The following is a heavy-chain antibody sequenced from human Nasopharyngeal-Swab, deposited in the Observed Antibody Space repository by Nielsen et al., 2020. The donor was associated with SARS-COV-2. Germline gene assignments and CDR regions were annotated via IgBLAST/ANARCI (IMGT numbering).Heavy chain of an antibody. Sequence: GESLKISCAASGFTFSSYWMHWVRPAPGKGLVWVSRINSDGSSTRYADSVKGRFTISRDNAKNTLYLQMNSLRAEDTAVYYCARVAYTAILFDYYYYMDVWGKGTTVTVSS. J-gene: IGHJ6*03. D-gene: IGHD5-18*01. CDR1: GFTFSSYW. CDR2: INSDGSST. CDR3: ARVAYTAILFDYYYYMDV. V-gene: IGHV3-74*01.